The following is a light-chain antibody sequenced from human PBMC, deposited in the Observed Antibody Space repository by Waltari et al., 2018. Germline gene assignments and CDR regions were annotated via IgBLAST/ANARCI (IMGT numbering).Light chain of an antibody. V-gene: IGLV3-21*02. CDR3: QVWDASGDQAV. Sequence: SFVLTQSPSISVAPGQTARISCGGDNIGTLNVYWYQQKPGQAPVLVLFGDSDRPSGIPERFSGANSGDAATLAIIGVEAGEEADYFCQVWDASGDQAVFGGGTKLTV. CDR2: GDS. J-gene: IGLJ2*01. CDR1: NIGTLN.